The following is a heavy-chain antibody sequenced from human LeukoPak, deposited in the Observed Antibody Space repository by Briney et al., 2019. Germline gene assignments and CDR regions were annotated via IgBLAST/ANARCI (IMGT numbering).Heavy chain of an antibody. CDR2: ISSSGSTI. Sequence: GGSLSLSCAASGFTYSRYEMKWARQAPGKGLEWVSYISSSGSTIYYADSVKGRFTISRDNAKNALYLQMNSLRAEDTAVYYCARGGTLEYFQHWGQGTLVTVCS. CDR3: ARGGTLEYFQH. CDR1: GFTYSRYE. V-gene: IGHV3-48*03. J-gene: IGHJ1*01.